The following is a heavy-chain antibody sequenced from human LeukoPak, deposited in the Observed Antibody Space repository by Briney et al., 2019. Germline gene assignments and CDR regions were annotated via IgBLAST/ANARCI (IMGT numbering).Heavy chain of an antibody. D-gene: IGHD3-10*01. CDR3: AADYHGSGSYFYYYYYGMDV. J-gene: IGHJ6*02. CDR2: ISGSGGST. Sequence: GGSLRLSCAASGFTFSSYAMSWVRQAPGKGLEWVSAISGSGGSTYYADSVKGRFTISRDNSKNTLYLQMNSLRAEDTAVYYCAADYHGSGSYFYYYYYGMDVWGQGTTVTVSS. CDR1: GFTFSSYA. V-gene: IGHV3-23*01.